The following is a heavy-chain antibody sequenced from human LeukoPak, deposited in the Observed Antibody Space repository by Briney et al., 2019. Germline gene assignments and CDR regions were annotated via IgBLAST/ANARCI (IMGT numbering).Heavy chain of an antibody. CDR2: IYHSGST. J-gene: IGHJ3*02. CDR1: GGSISSGGYS. CDR3: ARAGIAAAGAFDI. V-gene: IGHV4-30-2*01. Sequence: SETLSLTRAVSGGSISSGGYSWSWIRQPPGKGLEWIGYIYHSGSTYYNPSLKSRVTISVDRSKNQFSLKLSSVTAADTAVYYCARAGIAAAGAFDIWGQGTMVTVSS. D-gene: IGHD6-13*01.